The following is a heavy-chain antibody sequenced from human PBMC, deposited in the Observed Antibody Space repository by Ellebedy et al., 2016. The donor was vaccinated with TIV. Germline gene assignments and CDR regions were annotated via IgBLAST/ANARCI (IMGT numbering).Heavy chain of an antibody. CDR2: ISSGGT. CDR3: ARGHNWFDL. V-gene: IGHV4-61*02. J-gene: IGHJ5*02. CDR1: GGSISSGSYY. Sequence: LRLSXTVSGGSISSGSYYWSWVRQPAGKGLEWIGRISSGGTSYNPSLRGRVTMSVDTSKNQFSLRLTSVMAADAAVYYCARGHNWFDLWGQGTLVIVSS.